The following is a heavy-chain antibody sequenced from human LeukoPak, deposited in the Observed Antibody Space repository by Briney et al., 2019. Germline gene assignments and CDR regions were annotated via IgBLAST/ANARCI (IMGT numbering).Heavy chain of an antibody. CDR1: GFTFSDYY. CDR3: AGHDEENWFDP. V-gene: IGHV3-11*01. Sequence: GGSLRLSCAASGFTFSDYYMSWIRQAPGKGLEWVSYISSSGSTIYYADSVKGRFTISRDNAKNSLYLQVNSLRAEDTAVYYCAGHDEENWFDPWGQGTLVTVSS. J-gene: IGHJ5*02. CDR2: ISSSGSTI.